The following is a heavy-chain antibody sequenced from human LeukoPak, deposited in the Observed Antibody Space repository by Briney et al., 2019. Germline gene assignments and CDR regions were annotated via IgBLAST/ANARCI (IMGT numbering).Heavy chain of an antibody. CDR1: GFTFSSYA. CDR2: ISGSGGST. J-gene: IGHJ4*02. Sequence: SGGSLRLSCAASGFTFSSYAMSWVRQAPGKGLEWVSAISGSGGSTYYADSVKGRFTISRDNSKNTLYLQMNSLRAEDTAVYYCAKEGYCSGGSCYLGTFDYWGQGTLVTVSS. D-gene: IGHD2-15*01. CDR3: AKEGYCSGGSCYLGTFDY. V-gene: IGHV3-23*01.